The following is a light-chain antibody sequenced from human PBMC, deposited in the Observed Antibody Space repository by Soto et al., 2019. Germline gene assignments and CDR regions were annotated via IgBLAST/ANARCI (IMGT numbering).Light chain of an antibody. Sequence: QAVVTQPASVSGSPGQSITISCTASTSDVAVSNYVSWYQQLPGKAPQLLIYEVSYRPSGVSNRFSGSKSGSTASLTISGLQAEDEADYYCSSYTSSNTLFGGGTQLTVL. J-gene: IGLJ2*01. CDR1: TSDVAVSNY. V-gene: IGLV2-14*01. CDR2: EVS. CDR3: SSYTSSNTL.